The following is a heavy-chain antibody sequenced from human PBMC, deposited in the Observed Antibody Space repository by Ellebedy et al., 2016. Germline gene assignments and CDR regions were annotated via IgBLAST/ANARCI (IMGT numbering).Heavy chain of an antibody. CDR1: GFTFGSYG. V-gene: IGHV3-33*01. CDR2: IWYDGGNK. CDR3: ARDLPHNIALHY. J-gene: IGHJ4*02. D-gene: IGHD6-13*01. Sequence: GGSLRLXXAASGFTFGSYGMHWVRQAPGKGLEWVAVIWYDGGNKYYADSVKGRFTISRDNSKNTVYLQMNSLRAEDTAVYYCARDLPHNIALHYWGQGTLVTVSS.